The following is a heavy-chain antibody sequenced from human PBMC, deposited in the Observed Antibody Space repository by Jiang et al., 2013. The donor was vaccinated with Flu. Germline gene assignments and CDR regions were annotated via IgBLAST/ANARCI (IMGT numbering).Heavy chain of an antibody. V-gene: IGHV4-31*01. CDR1: SISSGGYY. Sequence: SISSGGYYWSWIRQXPGKGLEWIGYIYYSGSTYYNPSLKSLVTISVDTSKNQFSLKLSSVTAADTAVYYCARVPHDSSGYFDYWGQGTLVTVSS. CDR3: ARVPHDSSGYFDY. D-gene: IGHD3-22*01. J-gene: IGHJ4*02. CDR2: IYYSGST.